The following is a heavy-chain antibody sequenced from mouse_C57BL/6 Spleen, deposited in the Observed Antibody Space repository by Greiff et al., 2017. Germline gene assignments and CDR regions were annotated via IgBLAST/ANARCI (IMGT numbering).Heavy chain of an antibody. J-gene: IGHJ1*03. Sequence: DVKLVESGGGLVKPGGSLKLSCAASGFTFSSYAMSWVRQTPEKRLEWVATISDGGSYTYYPDNVKGRFTISRDNAKNNLYLQMSHLKSEDTAMYYCARLYYGSSYWYFDVWGTGTTVTVSS. CDR3: ARLYYGSSYWYFDV. CDR1: GFTFSSYA. D-gene: IGHD1-1*01. CDR2: ISDGGSYT. V-gene: IGHV5-4*03.